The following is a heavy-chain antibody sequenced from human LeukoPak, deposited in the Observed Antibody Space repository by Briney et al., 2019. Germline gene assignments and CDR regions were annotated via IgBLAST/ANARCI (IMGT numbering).Heavy chain of an antibody. V-gene: IGHV3-21*01. CDR3: ARDHHSTVTTGNPPW. J-gene: IGHJ4*02. CDR1: GFTFSSYS. Sequence: PGGSLRLSCAASGFTFSSYSMNWVRQAPGKGLEWVSSISSSSSYIYYADSVKGRFTISRDNAKNSLYLQMNSLRAEDTAVYYCARDHHSTVTTGNPPWWGQGTLVTVSS. CDR2: ISSSSSYI. D-gene: IGHD4-17*01.